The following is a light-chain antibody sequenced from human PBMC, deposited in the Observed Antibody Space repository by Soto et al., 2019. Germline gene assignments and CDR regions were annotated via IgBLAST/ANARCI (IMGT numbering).Light chain of an antibody. CDR2: WAS. J-gene: IGKJ1*01. CDR1: QSVLYSANNKNY. Sequence: DIVMTQSPDSLAVSLGERATLNCKSSQSVLYSANNKNYLAWYQQKPGQPPKLLIYWASTRESGVPDRFSGSGSGTDFTLTISSLQAEDVAVYFCQQYTTPRTFGQGTKVEIK. V-gene: IGKV4-1*01. CDR3: QQYTTPRT.